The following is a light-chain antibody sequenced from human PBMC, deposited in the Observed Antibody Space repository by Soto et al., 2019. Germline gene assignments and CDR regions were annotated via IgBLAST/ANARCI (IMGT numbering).Light chain of an antibody. Sequence: EIVLTQSPATLSLSPGDRATLSCRASQTVSSSLAWYQQKPGQAPRLLIYEVSNRATGIPARFSGSGSGADFTLTFSSLEPGDFALYYCQQHINWPLTFGGGTKV. CDR2: EVS. J-gene: IGKJ4*01. CDR1: QTVSSS. CDR3: QQHINWPLT. V-gene: IGKV3-11*01.